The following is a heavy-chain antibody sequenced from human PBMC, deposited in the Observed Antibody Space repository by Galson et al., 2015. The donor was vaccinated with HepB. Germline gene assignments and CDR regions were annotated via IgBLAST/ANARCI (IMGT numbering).Heavy chain of an antibody. CDR1: GGSISSGGYF. J-gene: IGHJ5*01. V-gene: IGHV4-31*03. Sequence: TLSLTCSVAGGSISSGGYFWSWIRQNPGKGLELLGFIYDSGSTYYNSTLRRRLTISIDTPQNQFSLRLNSVTAADTAVYYCARGGVRVPAAMTWFESWGQGTLVTVSS. D-gene: IGHD2-2*01. CDR2: IYDSGST. CDR3: ARGGVRVPAAMTWFES.